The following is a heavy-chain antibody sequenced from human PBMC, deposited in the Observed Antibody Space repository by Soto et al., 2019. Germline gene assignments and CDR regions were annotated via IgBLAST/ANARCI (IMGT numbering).Heavy chain of an antibody. CDR1: GYTFTSYA. Sequence: ASVKVSCKASGYTFTSYAMHWVRQAPGQRLEWMGWINAGNGSTKYSQKFQGRVTITRDTSASTAYMELSSLRSEDTAVYYCARGWSAWELRWFDPWGQGTLVTVSS. CDR2: INAGNGST. V-gene: IGHV1-3*01. D-gene: IGHD1-26*01. J-gene: IGHJ5*02. CDR3: ARGWSAWELRWFDP.